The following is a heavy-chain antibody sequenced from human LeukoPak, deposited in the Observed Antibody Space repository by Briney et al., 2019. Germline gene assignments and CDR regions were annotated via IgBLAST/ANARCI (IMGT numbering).Heavy chain of an antibody. J-gene: IGHJ6*02. Sequence: GGSLRLSCAASGFTFSNAWMGWVRQAPGKGLEWVGRIKSKTDGGTTDYAAPVKGRFTISRDDSKNTLYLQMNSLRTDDTAVYYCTTDPDYYGMDVWGQGTTVTVSS. CDR1: GFTFSNAW. V-gene: IGHV3-15*01. CDR2: IKSKTDGGTT. CDR3: TTDPDYYGMDV.